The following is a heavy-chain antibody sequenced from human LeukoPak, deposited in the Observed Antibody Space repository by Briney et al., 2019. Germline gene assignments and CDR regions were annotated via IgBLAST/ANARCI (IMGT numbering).Heavy chain of an antibody. V-gene: IGHV3-23*01. D-gene: IGHD6-19*01. CDR3: PRQSYASGWNPFDY. CDR2: ISGGGITT. CDR1: GFTSSNYA. J-gene: IGHJ4*02. Sequence: RGSLRLSSAASGFTSSNYAMSWVRHAPGNGLEWDSTISGGGITTYYADSVKGRFTIWRDNSKNTMLLQMNSLRADETAVYYCPRQSYASGWNPFDYWGQGILVTVSS.